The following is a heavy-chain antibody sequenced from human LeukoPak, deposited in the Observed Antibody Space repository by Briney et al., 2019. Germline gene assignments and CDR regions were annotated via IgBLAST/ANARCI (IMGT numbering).Heavy chain of an antibody. CDR3: ARSDYHNSGSHTVFDAFDI. D-gene: IGHD3-10*01. J-gene: IGHJ3*02. CDR1: GGSISKYY. Sequence: SETLSLTCTVSGGSISKYYWSWIRRPPGKGLEWIGYIDDSGNTNYNPSLKSQVTISVDKSKNQFSLKLSFVTAADTAMYYCARSDYHNSGSHTVFDAFDIWGQGTRVTVSS. V-gene: IGHV4-59*01. CDR2: IDDSGNT.